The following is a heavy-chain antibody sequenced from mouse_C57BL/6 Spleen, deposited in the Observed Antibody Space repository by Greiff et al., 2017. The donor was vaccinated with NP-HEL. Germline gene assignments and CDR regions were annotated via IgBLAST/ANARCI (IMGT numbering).Heavy chain of an antibody. V-gene: IGHV14-1*01. CDR2: IDPEDGDT. CDR3: PDRGSSSYYAMAY. CDR1: GFNIKDYY. D-gene: IGHD1-1*01. J-gene: IGHJ4*01. Sequence: EVQLQQSGAELVRPGASVKLSCTASGFNIKDYYMHWVKQRPEQGLEWIGRIDPEDGDTEYAPKFQGKATMTADTSSITACLQLSSLTCEDTAVFSCPDRGSSSYYAMAYWGQGTSVTVSS.